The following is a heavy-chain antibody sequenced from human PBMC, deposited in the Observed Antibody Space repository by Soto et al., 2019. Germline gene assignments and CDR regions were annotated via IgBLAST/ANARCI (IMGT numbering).Heavy chain of an antibody. CDR2: ISSDGGGA. Sequence: EVQLVESGGGLVQPGESLRLSCAASGFTFSSYGMHWVRQAPGKGLEYVSGISSDGGGAFYANSVKGRFSISRDNSKNTLWLQMGSRRPEDVAGDYCARRGGSGSYAFDYWGQGTLVTVSS. CDR1: GFTFSSYG. CDR3: ARRGGSGSYAFDY. D-gene: IGHD1-26*01. V-gene: IGHV3-64*01. J-gene: IGHJ4*02.